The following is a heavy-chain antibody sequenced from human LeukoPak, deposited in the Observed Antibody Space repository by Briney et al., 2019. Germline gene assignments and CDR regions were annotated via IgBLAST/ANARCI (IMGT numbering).Heavy chain of an antibody. CDR1: GGTFSSYA. CDR2: IIPIFGTA. D-gene: IGHD3-10*01. V-gene: IGHV1-69*05. CDR3: ARDFNRLLWFGEFYSGIDY. Sequence: SVKVSCKASGGTFSSYAISWVRQAPRQGLEWMGGIIPIFGTANYAQKFQGRVTITTDESTSTAYMELSSLRSEDTAVYYCARDFNRLLWFGEFYSGIDYWGQGTLVTVSS. J-gene: IGHJ4*02.